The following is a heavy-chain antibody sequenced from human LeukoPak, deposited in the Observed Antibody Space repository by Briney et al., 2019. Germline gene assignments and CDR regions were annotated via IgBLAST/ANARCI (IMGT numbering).Heavy chain of an antibody. Sequence: SVKVSCKASGGTFSSYTISWVRQAPGQGLEWMGRIIPILGIANYAQKFQGRVTITADKSTSTAYMELSSLGSEDTAVYYCARETIPSSSSYFDYWGQGTLVTVSS. CDR1: GGTFSSYT. J-gene: IGHJ4*02. CDR2: IIPILGIA. CDR3: ARETIPSSSSYFDY. V-gene: IGHV1-69*04. D-gene: IGHD6-13*01.